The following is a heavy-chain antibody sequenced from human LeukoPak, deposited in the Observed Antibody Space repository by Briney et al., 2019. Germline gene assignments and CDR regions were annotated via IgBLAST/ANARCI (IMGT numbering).Heavy chain of an antibody. CDR2: ISWNSGSI. D-gene: IGHD3-22*01. J-gene: IGHJ4*02. Sequence: SLRLSCAASGFTFDDYAMHWVRQAPGKGLEWVSGISWNSGSIGYADSVKGRFTISRDNAKNSLYLQMNSLRAEDTALYYCAKAPYYDSSGYEDWGQGTLVTVSS. V-gene: IGHV3-9*01. CDR3: AKAPYYDSSGYED. CDR1: GFTFDDYA.